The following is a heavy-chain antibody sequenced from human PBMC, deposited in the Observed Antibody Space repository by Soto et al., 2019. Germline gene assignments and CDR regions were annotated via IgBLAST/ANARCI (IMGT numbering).Heavy chain of an antibody. V-gene: IGHV1-69*13. CDR1: GGTFSSYA. CDR2: IIPIFGTA. J-gene: IGHJ3*02. Sequence: GASVKVSCKASGGTFSSYAISWVRQAPGQGLEWMGGIIPIFGTANYAQKFQGRVTITADESTSTAYMELSSLRSGDTAVYYCASLNSSLAGAFDIWGQGTMVTVSS. CDR3: ASLNSSLAGAFDI. D-gene: IGHD6-13*01.